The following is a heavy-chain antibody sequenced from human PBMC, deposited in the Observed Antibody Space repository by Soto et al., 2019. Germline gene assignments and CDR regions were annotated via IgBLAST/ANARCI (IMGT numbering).Heavy chain of an antibody. Sequence: QVQLQESGPGLVKPSGTLSLTCAVSGGSISSNSWWAWVRQPPGKGLEWIGEIYQSGSANYNPSLQSRVTISVDKSNNHFSLTLSSVTAADTAVYYCARRPGAFDCWGQGTLVTVSS. V-gene: IGHV4-4*02. D-gene: IGHD2-2*01. CDR1: GGSISSNSW. CDR2: IYQSGSA. J-gene: IGHJ4*02. CDR3: ARRPGAFDC.